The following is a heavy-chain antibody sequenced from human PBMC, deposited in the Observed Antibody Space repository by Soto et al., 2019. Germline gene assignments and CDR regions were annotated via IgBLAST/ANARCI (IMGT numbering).Heavy chain of an antibody. J-gene: IGHJ4*02. CDR3: AKIRAPNYGGNGGGFDY. CDR2: ISGSGGST. CDR1: GFTFSSYA. Sequence: GGSLRLSCAASGFTFSSYAMSWVRQAPGKGLEWVSAISGSGGSTYYADSVKGRFTISRDNSKNTLYLQMNSLRAEDAAVYYGAKIRAPNYGGNGGGFDYWGQGTLVTVSS. V-gene: IGHV3-23*01. D-gene: IGHD4-17*01.